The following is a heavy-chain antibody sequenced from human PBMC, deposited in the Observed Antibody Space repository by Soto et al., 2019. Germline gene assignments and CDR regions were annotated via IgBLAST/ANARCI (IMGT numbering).Heavy chain of an antibody. CDR2: IIPFHGVT. J-gene: IGHJ4*02. CDR1: GGTFSPYT. CDR3: TRDWEITVSTCYCLEN. V-gene: IGHV1-69*08. D-gene: IGHD2-15*01. Sequence: QVQLVQSGAEVKKPGSSVKVSCKASGGTFSPYTINWVRQAPGQGLEWMGRIIPFHGVTNYAQKFQARVTITADKSTSTAYMELSGLRFEDTAMYYCTRDWEITVSTCYCLENWGQGTLVTVSS.